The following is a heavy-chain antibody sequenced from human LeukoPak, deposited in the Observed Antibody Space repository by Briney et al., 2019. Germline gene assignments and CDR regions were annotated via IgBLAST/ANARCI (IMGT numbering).Heavy chain of an antibody. D-gene: IGHD2-21*02. CDR3: ARDRGYCGGDCLRFDL. CDR2: IYYSGST. V-gene: IGHV4-30-4*01. CDR1: GGSISSGDYC. J-gene: IGHJ2*01. Sequence: PSQTLSLTCTVSGGSISSGDYCWSWIRQPPGKGLEWIGYIYYSGSTYYNPSLKSRVTISVDTSKNQFSLKLSSVTAADTAVYYCARDRGYCGGDCLRFDLWGRGTLVTVSS.